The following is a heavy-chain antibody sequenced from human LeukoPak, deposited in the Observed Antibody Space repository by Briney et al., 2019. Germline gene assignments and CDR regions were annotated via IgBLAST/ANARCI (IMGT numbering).Heavy chain of an antibody. CDR2: IYSGGST. V-gene: IGHV3-53*01. CDR1: RITLSSYA. Sequence: GGSLRLSCVAPRITLSSYAMSWVRQAPGKGLEWVSVIYSGGSTYYADSVKGRFTISRDNSKNTLYLQMNSLRAEDTAVYYCARVTVSYYKTFDPWGQGTLVTVSS. CDR3: ARVTVSYYKTFDP. D-gene: IGHD3-10*01. J-gene: IGHJ5*02.